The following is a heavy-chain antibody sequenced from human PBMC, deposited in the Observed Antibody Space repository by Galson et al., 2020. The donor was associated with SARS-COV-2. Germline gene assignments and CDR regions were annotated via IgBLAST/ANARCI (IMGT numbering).Heavy chain of an antibody. D-gene: IGHD3-10*01. CDR1: GFALSSYT. CDR3: ARSPPASTSGTSIYFDY. J-gene: IGHJ4*02. CDR2: LDTSSTYI. Sequence: GGSLRLSCAASGFALSSYTMNWVRHAPGKGLEWVASLDTSSTYITPADSLKGRFTISRDNAENSLYLQMNSLRAEDTAVYYCARSPPASTSGTSIYFDYWGQGTQVTVSS. V-gene: IGHV3-21*01.